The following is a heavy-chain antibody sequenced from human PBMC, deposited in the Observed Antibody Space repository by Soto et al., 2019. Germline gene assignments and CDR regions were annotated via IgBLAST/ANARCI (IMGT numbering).Heavy chain of an antibody. CDR2: ISAYNGDT. D-gene: IGHD2-2*01. CDR3: ARDCSSTSCYARWFDP. V-gene: IGHV1-18*01. J-gene: IGHJ5*02. CDR1: GYTFTSYG. Sequence: GASLKVSCKASGYTFTSYGISWVRQAPGQGLEWMGWISAYNGDTNYAQKLQGRVTMTTDASTSTAYMELRSLRSDDTAVYYCARDCSSTSCYARWFDPWGQGTLVTAPQ.